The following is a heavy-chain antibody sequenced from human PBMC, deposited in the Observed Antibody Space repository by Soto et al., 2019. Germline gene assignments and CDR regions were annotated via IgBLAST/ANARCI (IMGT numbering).Heavy chain of an antibody. CDR2: INHSGGT. Sequence: SETLSLTCAVYGGPFSGYYWSWIRQPPGKGLEWIGQINHSGGTNYSPSLKSRVTISVDTSKNQFSLKLSSVTAADTAVYYCARSNYDILTGLFDYWGQGTLVNVSS. J-gene: IGHJ4*02. V-gene: IGHV4-34*01. CDR3: ARSNYDILTGLFDY. CDR1: GGPFSGYY. D-gene: IGHD3-9*01.